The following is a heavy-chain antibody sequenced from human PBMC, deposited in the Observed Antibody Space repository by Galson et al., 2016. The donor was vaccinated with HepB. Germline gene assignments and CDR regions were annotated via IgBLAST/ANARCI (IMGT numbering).Heavy chain of an antibody. J-gene: IGHJ4*02. Sequence: SLRLSCAASGFTFSSYWMNWVRQAPGKGLEWVAIIKQDGSAKYYVHSLKGRFTISRDNAKNSLYLQMSSLRPEDTAVYYCALGQGFLADSWGQGTLVTVSS. CDR3: ALGQGFLADS. CDR2: IKQDGSAK. V-gene: IGHV3-7*05. CDR1: GFTFSSYW.